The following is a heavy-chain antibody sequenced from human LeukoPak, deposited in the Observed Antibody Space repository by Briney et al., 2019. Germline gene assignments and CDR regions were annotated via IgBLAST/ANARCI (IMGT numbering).Heavy chain of an antibody. CDR1: GFTFSSYS. Sequence: GGSLRLSCAASGFTFSSYSMNWVRQAPGKGLEWVSSIISSSSYIYYADSVKGRFTISRDNAKNSLYLQMNSLRAEDTAVYYCAVLSVAGRGDAFDIWGQGTMVTVSS. J-gene: IGHJ3*02. CDR2: IISSSSYI. D-gene: IGHD6-19*01. V-gene: IGHV3-21*01. CDR3: AVLSVAGRGDAFDI.